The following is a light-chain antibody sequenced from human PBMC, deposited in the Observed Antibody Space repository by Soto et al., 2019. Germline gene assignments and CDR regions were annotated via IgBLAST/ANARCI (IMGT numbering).Light chain of an antibody. CDR1: QSISSW. Sequence: DIQMTQSPSTLSASVGDRVTITCRARQSISSWLAWYQQKPGKAPKLLIYDASSLESGVPSRFSGSGSGTEFTLTISSLQPYDFATYYCQQYNSYSPVTFGPGTKVDIK. CDR2: DAS. J-gene: IGKJ3*01. CDR3: QQYNSYSPVT. V-gene: IGKV1-5*01.